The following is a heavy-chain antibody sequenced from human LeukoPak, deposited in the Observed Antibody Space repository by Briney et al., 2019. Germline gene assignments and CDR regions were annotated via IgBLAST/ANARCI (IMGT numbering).Heavy chain of an antibody. Sequence: ASVKVSCKASGYTFTDYYMHWVRQAPGQGLEWMGWINPNSGGTHYAQKFQGRVTMTRDTSISTAYIELTSLRSDDTAVYYCARDYYDILTGCYYYFDYWGQGTLVTVSS. CDR3: ARDYYDILTGCYYYFDY. CDR1: GYTFTDYY. J-gene: IGHJ4*02. V-gene: IGHV1-2*02. CDR2: INPNSGGT. D-gene: IGHD3-9*01.